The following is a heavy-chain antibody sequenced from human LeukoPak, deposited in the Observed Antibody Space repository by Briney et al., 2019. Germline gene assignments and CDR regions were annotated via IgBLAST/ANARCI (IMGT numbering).Heavy chain of an antibody. J-gene: IGHJ4*02. CDR2: IYYSGST. CDR3: ARMIFGVVPNIDY. V-gene: IGHV4-61*01. CDR1: GGSVSSGSYY. D-gene: IGHD3-3*01. Sequence: PSETLSLTCTVSGGSVSSGSYYWSWIRQPPGKGLEWIGYIYYSGSTNYNPSLKSPVTISVDTSKNQFSLRLSSVTAADTAVYYCARMIFGVVPNIDYWGQGTLVTVSS.